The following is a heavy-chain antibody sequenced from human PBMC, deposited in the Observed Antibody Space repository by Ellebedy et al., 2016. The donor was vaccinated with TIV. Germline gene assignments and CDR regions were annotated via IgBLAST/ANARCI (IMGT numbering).Heavy chain of an antibody. CDR2: IYYTIGSS. J-gene: IGHJ4*02. CDR1: GSSISDYY. D-gene: IGHD1-26*01. V-gene: IGHV4-59*08. CDR3: ARHIVVPTPGFEY. Sequence: SETLSLTCTVSGSSISDYYWTWIRQPPGKGLEWIGHIYYTIGSSNYSPSLKSRVTISVDTSKNQVSLKLSSVTAADTAVYYCARHIVVPTPGFEYWGQGALVTVSS.